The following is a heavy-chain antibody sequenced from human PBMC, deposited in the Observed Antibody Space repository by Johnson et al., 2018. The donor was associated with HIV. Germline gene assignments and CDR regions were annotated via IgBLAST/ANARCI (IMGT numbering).Heavy chain of an antibody. V-gene: IGHV3-30*14. CDR3: ARARGAPWDAFDI. D-gene: IGHD3-10*01. J-gene: IGHJ3*02. CDR2: ISYDGSNR. Sequence: QVQLVESGGGVVQPGRSLRLSCAASGFTLSDYAMHWVRLAPGKGLEWVAVISYDGSNRNYADSVKGRFTISRENAKNSLYLQMNSLRAGDTAVYYCARARGAPWDAFDIWGQGTMVTVSS. CDR1: GFTLSDYA.